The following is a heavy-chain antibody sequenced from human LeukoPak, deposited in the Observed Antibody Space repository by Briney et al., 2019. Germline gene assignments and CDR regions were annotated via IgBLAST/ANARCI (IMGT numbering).Heavy chain of an antibody. V-gene: IGHV3-15*01. Sequence: GGSLRLSCAASGFTFSNAWMSWVPQAPGKGLEWVGRIKSKTAGGTTDYAAPVKGRFTISRDDSKNTLYLQMNSLKTEDTAVYYCTARYCRSTSCYGEYFQRWGQGTLVTVSS. J-gene: IGHJ1*01. CDR3: TARYCRSTSCYGEYFQR. CDR1: GFTFSNAW. D-gene: IGHD2-2*01. CDR2: IKSKTAGGTT.